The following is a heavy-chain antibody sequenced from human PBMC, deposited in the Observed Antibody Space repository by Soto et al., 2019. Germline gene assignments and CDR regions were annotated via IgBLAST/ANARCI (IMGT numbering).Heavy chain of an antibody. CDR1: GGSISTYW. CDR3: ARSRGSTRSFDY. CDR2: IYYSGST. Sequence: SETLSLTCTVSGGSISTYWWSWIRQPPRKGLEWIGYIYYSGSTNYNPSLKSRVTISVDTSKNQFSLKLTSVTAADTAVYYCARSRGSTRSFDYWGQGTLVTVS. J-gene: IGHJ4*02. V-gene: IGHV4-59*01. D-gene: IGHD2-15*01.